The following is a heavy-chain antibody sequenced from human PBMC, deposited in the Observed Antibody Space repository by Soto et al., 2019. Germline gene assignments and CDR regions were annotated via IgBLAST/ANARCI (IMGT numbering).Heavy chain of an antibody. CDR1: GFTFSSYG. CDR3: ARRDQTTYLHYYYCDGMDV. J-gene: IGHJ6*02. V-gene: IGHV3-33*01. Sequence: QVQLVESGGGVVQPGRSLRLSCAASGFTFSSYGMHWVRQAPGKGLEWVAVIWYDGSNKYYADSVKGRFTISRDNSKNALYLQMNSLRAEDTAVYYCARRDQTTYLHYYYCDGMDVWGQGTTVTVSS. CDR2: IWYDGSNK. D-gene: IGHD1-7*01.